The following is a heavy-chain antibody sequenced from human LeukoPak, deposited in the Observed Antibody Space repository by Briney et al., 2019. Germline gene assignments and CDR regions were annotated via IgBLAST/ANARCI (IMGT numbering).Heavy chain of an antibody. V-gene: IGHV4-59*01. Sequence: SETLSLTCTVSGVSISSYNWSWIRQPPGKGLEWIGYIYSSGSTNFNPSLKSRLTISVDASKNQFSLKLTSVTAADTAVYYCARAYYYGSGSYGLEYWGQGTLVTVSS. D-gene: IGHD3-10*01. J-gene: IGHJ4*02. CDR2: IYSSGST. CDR3: ARAYYYGSGSYGLEY. CDR1: GVSISSYN.